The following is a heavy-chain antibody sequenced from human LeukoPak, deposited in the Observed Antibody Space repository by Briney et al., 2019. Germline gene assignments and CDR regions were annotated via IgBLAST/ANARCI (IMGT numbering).Heavy chain of an antibody. D-gene: IGHD3-22*01. CDR3: ARALHYSDSSGSYYYYMDV. CDR1: GGSISSYY. CDR2: IYYSGST. V-gene: IGHV4-59*01. Sequence: SETQSLTCTVSGGSISSYYWSWIRQPPGKGLEWIGYIYYSGSTNYNPSLKSRVTISVDTSKNQFSLKLSSVTAADTAVYYCARALHYSDSSGSYYYYMDVWGKGTTVTVSS. J-gene: IGHJ6*03.